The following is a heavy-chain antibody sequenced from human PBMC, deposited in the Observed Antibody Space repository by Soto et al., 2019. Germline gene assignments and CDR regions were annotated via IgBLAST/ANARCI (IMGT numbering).Heavy chain of an antibody. J-gene: IGHJ3*02. CDR1: GFTFSSYA. CDR3: AKDCRQLGITGTSGCLDAFDI. Sequence: GGSLRLSCAASGFTFSSYAMSWVRQAPGKGLEWVSAISGSGGSTYYADSVKGRFTISRDNSKNTLYLQMNSLRAEDTAVYYCAKDCRQLGITGTSGCLDAFDIWGQGTMVTVSS. D-gene: IGHD1-20*01. V-gene: IGHV3-23*01. CDR2: ISGSGGST.